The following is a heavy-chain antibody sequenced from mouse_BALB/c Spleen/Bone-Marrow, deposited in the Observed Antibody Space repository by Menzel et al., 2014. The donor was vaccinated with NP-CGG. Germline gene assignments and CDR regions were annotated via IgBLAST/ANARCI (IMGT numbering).Heavy chain of an antibody. V-gene: IGHV5-4*02. J-gene: IGHJ3*01. CDR1: GFTFSDYY. CDR3: ARRWFAY. CDR2: ISDGGSYT. Sequence: EVKLVESGGGLVKPGGPLKLSCAASGFTFSDYYMYWVRQTPEKRLEWVATISDGGSYTYYPDSVKGRFTISRDNAKNNLYLQMSSLKSEDTAMYYCARRWFAYWGPGTLVTVSA.